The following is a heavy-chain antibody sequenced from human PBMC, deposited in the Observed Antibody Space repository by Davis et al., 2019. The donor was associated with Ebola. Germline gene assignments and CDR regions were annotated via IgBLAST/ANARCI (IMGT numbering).Heavy chain of an antibody. CDR2: ISGSGGST. CDR3: AKVGAVASTYWYFDL. CDR1: GFTFSSYA. Sequence: PGGSLRLSCAASGFTFSSYAMSWVRQAPGKGLEWVSAISGSGGSTYYADSVKGRFTISRDNSKNTLYLQMNSLRAEDTAVYYCAKVGAVASTYWYFDLWGRGTLVTVSS. D-gene: IGHD6-19*01. V-gene: IGHV3-23*01. J-gene: IGHJ2*01.